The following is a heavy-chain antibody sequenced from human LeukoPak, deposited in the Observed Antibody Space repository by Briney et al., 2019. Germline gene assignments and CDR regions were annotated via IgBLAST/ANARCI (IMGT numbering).Heavy chain of an antibody. D-gene: IGHD2-2*01. Sequence: ASVKVSCKASGGTFSSYAISWVRQAPGQGLEWMGGIIPIFGTANYAQKFQGRVTITADESTSTAYMELRSLRSDDTAVYYCARVIVVVPAADFYFDYWGQGTLVTVSS. J-gene: IGHJ4*02. CDR1: GGTFSSYA. CDR3: ARVIVVVPAADFYFDY. V-gene: IGHV1-69*13. CDR2: IIPIFGTA.